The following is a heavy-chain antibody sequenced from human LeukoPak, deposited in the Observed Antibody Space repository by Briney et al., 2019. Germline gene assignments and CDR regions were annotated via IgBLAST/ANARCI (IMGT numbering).Heavy chain of an antibody. CDR1: GGTFSSYA. Sequence: ASVKVSCKASGGTFSSYAISWVRQAPGRGLEWMGGIIPIFGTANYAQKFQGRVTITADESTSTAYMELSSLRSEDTAVYYYAGGLYGDYDLDYWGQGTLVTVSS. D-gene: IGHD4-17*01. CDR3: AGGLYGDYDLDY. CDR2: IIPIFGTA. V-gene: IGHV1-69*13. J-gene: IGHJ4*02.